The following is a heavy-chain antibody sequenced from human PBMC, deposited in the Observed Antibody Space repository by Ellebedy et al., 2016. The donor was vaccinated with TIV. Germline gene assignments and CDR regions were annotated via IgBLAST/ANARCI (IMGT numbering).Heavy chain of an antibody. CDR2: IKQDGSEK. V-gene: IGHV3-7*03. D-gene: IGHD3-22*01. Sequence: GESLKISXAASGFTFSSYWMSWVRQAPGKGLEWVANIKQDGSEKYYVDSVKGRFTISRDNAKNSLYLQMNSLRAEDTAVYYCAKEASLYYYDSSGYSPLDYWGQGTLVTVSS. CDR3: AKEASLYYYDSSGYSPLDY. CDR1: GFTFSSYW. J-gene: IGHJ4*02.